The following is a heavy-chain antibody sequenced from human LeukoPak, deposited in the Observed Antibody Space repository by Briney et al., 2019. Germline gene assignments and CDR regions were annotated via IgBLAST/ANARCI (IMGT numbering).Heavy chain of an antibody. CDR1: GGYISGFY. Sequence: PSETLSLTCTVSGGYISGFYWSWIRQPPEKGLEWIGYVHYSGSTNYNPSLKSRVIISVDSSKNQFSLKLSSVTAADTAVYYCATYYSDSSAYVHYLDSWGRGTLVTVSS. CDR3: ATYYSDSSAYVHYLDS. D-gene: IGHD3-22*01. CDR2: VHYSGST. V-gene: IGHV4-59*03. J-gene: IGHJ4*02.